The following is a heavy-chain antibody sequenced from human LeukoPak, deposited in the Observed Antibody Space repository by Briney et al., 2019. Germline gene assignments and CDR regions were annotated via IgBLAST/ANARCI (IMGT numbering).Heavy chain of an antibody. CDR2: TYYRSKWYN. CDR1: GEIVSSNSAA. CDR3: AREVVAGDDAFDI. J-gene: IGHJ3*02. V-gene: IGHV6-1*01. Sequence: SQTLSLTCAISGEIVSSNSAAWNWIRQSPSRGLEWLGRTYYRSKWYNDYALSVESRITINPDTSKNQFSLQLNSVTPEDTAVYYCAREVVAGDDAFDIWGQGTMVTVSS. D-gene: IGHD2-15*01.